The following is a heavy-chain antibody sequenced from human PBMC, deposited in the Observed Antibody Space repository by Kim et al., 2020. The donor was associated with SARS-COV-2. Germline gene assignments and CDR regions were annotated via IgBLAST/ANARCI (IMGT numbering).Heavy chain of an antibody. V-gene: IGHV3-21*01. CDR1: GFTFSSYS. Sequence: GGSLRLSCAASGFTFSSYSMNWVRQAPGKGLEWVSSISSSSSYIYYADSVKGRFTISRDNAKNSLYLQMNSLRAEDTAVYYCARGGSTIPGLGYWGQGTLVTVSS. CDR3: ARGGSTIPGLGY. D-gene: IGHD5-12*01. CDR2: ISSSSSYI. J-gene: IGHJ4*02.